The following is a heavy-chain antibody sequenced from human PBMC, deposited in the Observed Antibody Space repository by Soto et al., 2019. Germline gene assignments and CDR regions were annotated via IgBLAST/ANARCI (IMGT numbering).Heavy chain of an antibody. Sequence: SETLSLTCSVSGGSISNPYLNWIRQSPGKGLEWIGYITDRGSTNYNPPLSSRATISGDTAKNQFSLKVTHVTAADTAVYYCARGARRDGYNYDAFDIWGQGTLVT. CDR2: ITDRGST. CDR3: ARGARRDGYNYDAFDI. D-gene: IGHD5-12*01. V-gene: IGHV4-59*08. CDR1: GGSISNPY. J-gene: IGHJ3*02.